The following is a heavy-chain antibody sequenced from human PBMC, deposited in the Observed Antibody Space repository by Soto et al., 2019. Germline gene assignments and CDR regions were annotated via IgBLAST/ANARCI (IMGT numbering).Heavy chain of an antibody. J-gene: IGHJ4*02. CDR2: IYYSGST. CDR3: ASAGSSGYNNYFDY. D-gene: IGHD3-22*01. V-gene: IGHV4-31*03. CDR1: GGSISSGGYY. Sequence: QVQLQESGPGLVKPSQTLSLTCTVSGGSISSGGYYWSWIRQHPGKGLECLGYIYYSGSTYYNPSLKGRVTISVDPSKNLFSLKLSSVTAADTAVYYCASAGSSGYNNYFDYWGPGTLVTVSS.